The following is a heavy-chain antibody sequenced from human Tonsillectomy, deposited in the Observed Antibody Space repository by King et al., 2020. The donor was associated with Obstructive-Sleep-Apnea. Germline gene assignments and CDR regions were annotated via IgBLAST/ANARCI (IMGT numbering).Heavy chain of an antibody. Sequence: VQLVESGGGLVQPGRSLRLSCSATGFNFGDNAMSWFRQAPGKGLEGVGCIRGKGYSGPTEYAASVKGRLTISRDDSKSVAYLQMNSLKTEDTAVYYCARGGGAPDYWGQGTLVSVSS. V-gene: IGHV3-49*03. J-gene: IGHJ4*02. CDR1: GFNFGDNA. CDR3: ARGGGAPDY. D-gene: IGHD3-16*01. CDR2: IRGKGYSGPT.